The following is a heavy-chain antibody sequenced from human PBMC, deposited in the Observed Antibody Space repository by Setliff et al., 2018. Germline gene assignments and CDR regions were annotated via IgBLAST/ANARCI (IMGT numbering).Heavy chain of an antibody. CDR2: IIPIFGTA. V-gene: IGHV1-69*13. CDR3: AREGNAAAGPRYYYYYYMDV. CDR1: GGTFSGYA. D-gene: IGHD6-13*01. Sequence: GASVKVSCKASGGTFSGYAISWVRQAPGQGLEWMGGIIPIFGTANYAQKFQGRVTITADESTSTAYMELSSLRSEDTAVYYCAREGNAAAGPRYYYYYYMDVWGKGTTVTVSS. J-gene: IGHJ6*03.